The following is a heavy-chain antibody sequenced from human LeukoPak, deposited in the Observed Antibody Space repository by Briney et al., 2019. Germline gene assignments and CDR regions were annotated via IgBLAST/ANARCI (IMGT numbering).Heavy chain of an antibody. D-gene: IGHD2-8*01. J-gene: IGHJ5*02. CDR1: GGSISTSSYY. Sequence: SETLSLTCTVSGGSISTSSYYWGWIRQPPGKGLEWIGNIHNSESTYYNPSLKSRVTMSVDTSKNQFSPKLSSVTAADTAVYYCARGPPMVYARRKNWFDPWGQGTLVTVSS. CDR3: ARGPPMVYARRKNWFDP. V-gene: IGHV4-39*01. CDR2: IHNSEST.